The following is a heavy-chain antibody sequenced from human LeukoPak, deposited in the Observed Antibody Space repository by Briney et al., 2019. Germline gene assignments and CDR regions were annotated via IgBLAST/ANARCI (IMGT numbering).Heavy chain of an antibody. J-gene: IGHJ4*02. V-gene: IGHV1-18*01. CDR3: ARTQPTRQGWGFDF. CDR2: ISANDGNK. CDR1: RYTVIKFV. D-gene: IGHD3-16*01. Sequence: AAVKVSCKASRYTVIKFVLTWVRPPPRQGLAWVGWISANDGNKNYAQNLQGRVTLTTDTSTSTAYMDLRSLTSDDTAVYYCARTQPTRQGWGFDFWGQGTLVTVSS.